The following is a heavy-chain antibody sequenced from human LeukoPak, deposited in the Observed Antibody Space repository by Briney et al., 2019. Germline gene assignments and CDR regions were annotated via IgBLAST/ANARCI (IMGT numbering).Heavy chain of an antibody. D-gene: IGHD6-6*01. CDR3: ARVGDSSSSSDFDY. J-gene: IGHJ4*02. V-gene: IGHV3-74*01. CDR1: GFTFSSYW. CDR2: INSDGSST. Sequence: GGSLRLSCAASGFTFSSYWMHCVRQAPGKGLVWVSRINSDGSSTSYADCVKGRFTISRDNAKNTLYLQMNSLRAEDTAVYYCARVGDSSSSSDFDYWGQGTLVTVSS.